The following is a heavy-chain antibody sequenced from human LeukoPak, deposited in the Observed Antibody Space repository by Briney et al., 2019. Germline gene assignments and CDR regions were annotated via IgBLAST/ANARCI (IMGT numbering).Heavy chain of an antibody. CDR3: AKGGLDDAFDI. Sequence: PGRSLRLSCAASGFTFDDYAMHWVRQAPGKGLEWVSGISWNSGSMGYADSVKGRFTISRDNAKNSLYLQMNSLRAEDMALYYCAKGGLDDAFDIWGQGTMVTVSS. D-gene: IGHD3-16*01. CDR2: ISWNSGSM. J-gene: IGHJ3*02. V-gene: IGHV3-9*03. CDR1: GFTFDDYA.